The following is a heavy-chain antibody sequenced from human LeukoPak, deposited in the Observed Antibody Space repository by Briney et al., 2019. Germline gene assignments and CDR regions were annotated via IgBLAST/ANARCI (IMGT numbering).Heavy chain of an antibody. D-gene: IGHD6-19*01. CDR1: GFTVSSNY. CDR3: AEGSSGWYSSFDY. Sequence: GGSLRLSCAASGFTVSSNYMSWVRQAPGKGLEWVSVIYSGGSTYYADSVKGRFTISRDNSKNTLYLQMNSLRAEDTAVYYCAEGSSGWYSSFDYWGQGTLVTVSS. CDR2: IYSGGST. J-gene: IGHJ4*02. V-gene: IGHV3-53*01.